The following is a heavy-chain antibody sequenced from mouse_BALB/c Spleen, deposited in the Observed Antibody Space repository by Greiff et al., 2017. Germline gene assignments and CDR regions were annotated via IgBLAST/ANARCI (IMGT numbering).Heavy chain of an antibody. Sequence: VQLKESGGGLVKPGGSLKLSCAASGFTFSSYAMSWVRQTPEKRLEWVASISSGGSTYYPDSVKGRFTISRDNARNILYLQMSSLRSEDTAMYYCARGPLRPYYFDYWGQGTTLTVSS. CDR1: GFTFSSYA. J-gene: IGHJ2*01. CDR2: ISSGGST. V-gene: IGHV5-6-5*01. CDR3: ARGPLRPYYFDY. D-gene: IGHD1-2*01.